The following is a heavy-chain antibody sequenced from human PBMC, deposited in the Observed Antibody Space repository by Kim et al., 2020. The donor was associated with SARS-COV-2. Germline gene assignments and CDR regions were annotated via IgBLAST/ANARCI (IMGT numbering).Heavy chain of an antibody. CDR1: GFTFGDYA. V-gene: IGHV3-9*01. CDR3: AKDESTRAAAGTAFDY. D-gene: IGHD6-13*01. J-gene: IGHJ4*02. Sequence: GGSLRLSCAASGFTFGDYAMHWVRQAPGKGLEWVSGISWNSGSIGYADSVKGRFTISRDNAKNSLYLQMNSLRAEDTALYYCAKDESTRAAAGTAFDYWGQGTRVTVSS. CDR2: ISWNSGSI.